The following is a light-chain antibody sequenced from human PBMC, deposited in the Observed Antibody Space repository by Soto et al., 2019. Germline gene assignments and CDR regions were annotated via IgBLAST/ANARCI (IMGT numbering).Light chain of an antibody. V-gene: IGKV1-9*01. CDR1: QGISNH. J-gene: IGKJ4*01. CDR2: AAS. CDR3: QQVNVYPST. Sequence: IQLSQSPSSLSASVGDRVTITCRASQGISNHLGWYQQKPGKAPELLIYAASTLQTGVPSRFSGGGSGTDFTLTITSLQPEDFATYYCQQVNVYPSTFGGGTKVEIK.